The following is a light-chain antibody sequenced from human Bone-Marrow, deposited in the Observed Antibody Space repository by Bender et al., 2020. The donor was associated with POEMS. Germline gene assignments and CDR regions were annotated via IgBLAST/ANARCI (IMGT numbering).Light chain of an antibody. CDR2: DVT. J-gene: IGLJ2*01. V-gene: IGLV2-23*02. CDR3: CSYAGYSTL. Sequence: QSALTQPASVSGSPGQSITISCTGTSSDVGGYDFVSWYQQHPGKVPKLVISDVTYRPSGVSDRFSGSKSGNTASLTISGLQAEDDSDYYCCSYAGYSTLFGGGTKLTVL. CDR1: SSDVGGYDF.